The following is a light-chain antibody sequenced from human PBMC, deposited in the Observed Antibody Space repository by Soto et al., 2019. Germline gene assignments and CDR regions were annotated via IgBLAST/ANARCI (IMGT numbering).Light chain of an antibody. CDR1: QSLVHSDGISY. Sequence: DVVMTQSPLSLPVTLGQPASISCRSNQSLVHSDGISYFSWFQQRPGRTPRRLIYKVSNRDFGVPARFSSSGSGTHFSLKISRVESEDVGVYYCMQGTHCPITFGQGTRLEMK. V-gene: IGKV2-30*02. CDR2: KVS. CDR3: MQGTHCPIT. J-gene: IGKJ5*01.